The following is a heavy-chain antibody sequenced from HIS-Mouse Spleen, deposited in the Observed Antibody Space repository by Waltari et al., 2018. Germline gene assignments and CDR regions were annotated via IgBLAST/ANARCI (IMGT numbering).Heavy chain of an antibody. V-gene: IGHV4-39*07. D-gene: IGHD6-13*01. CDR3: AREIPYSSSWYDWYFDL. J-gene: IGHJ2*01. CDR1: GGSISSSRYY. Sequence: QLQLQESGPGLVKPSETLSLTCTVSGGSISSSRYYWGWIRPPPGKGLEWIGSIYSSGSTYYTPSLKSRVTISVDTSKNQFSLKLSSVTAADTAVYYCAREIPYSSSWYDWYFDLWGRGTLVTVSS. CDR2: IYSSGST.